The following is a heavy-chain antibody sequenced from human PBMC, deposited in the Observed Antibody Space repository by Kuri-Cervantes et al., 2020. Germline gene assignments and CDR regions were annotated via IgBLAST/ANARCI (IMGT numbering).Heavy chain of an antibody. Sequence: GESLKISCAASGFTFSSYGMHWVRQAPDKGLEWVAVISYDGSNKYYADSVKGRFTISRDNSKNTLYLQMNSLRAEDTAVYYCAKEHMVRGFFNYYYYGMDVWGQGTTVTVSS. CDR2: ISYDGSNK. CDR3: AKEHMVRGFFNYYYYGMDV. V-gene: IGHV3-30*18. J-gene: IGHJ6*01. D-gene: IGHD3-10*01. CDR1: GFTFSSYG.